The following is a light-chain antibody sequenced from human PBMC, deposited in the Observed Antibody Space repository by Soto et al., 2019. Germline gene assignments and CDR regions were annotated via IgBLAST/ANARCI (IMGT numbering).Light chain of an antibody. V-gene: IGKV2-24*01. CDR1: QSLVHSDGNTC. CDR3: MHGSQFPQT. CDR2: MIS. Sequence: DIVMTQTPLSSPVTLGQPASISCRSSQSLVHSDGNTCLSWLQQRPGQPPRLLIYMISNRFSGVPDRFSGSGAGTDFTLKISRVEAEDVGVYYCMHGSQFPQTFRQGTKVEIK. J-gene: IGKJ1*01.